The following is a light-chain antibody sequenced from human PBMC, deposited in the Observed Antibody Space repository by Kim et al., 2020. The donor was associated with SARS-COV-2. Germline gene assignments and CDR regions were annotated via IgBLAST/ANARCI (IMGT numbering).Light chain of an antibody. V-gene: IGLV2-8*01. CDR3: SSYAGSNNLI. J-gene: IGLJ1*01. Sequence: GQSDHSSCRGTSSEGGGYNYVSWYQRHPGKAPKLMIYEVSKRPSGVPDRFSGSKSGNTASLTVSGLQAEDEADYYCSSYAGSNNLIFGTGTKVTVL. CDR1: SSEGGGYNY. CDR2: EVS.